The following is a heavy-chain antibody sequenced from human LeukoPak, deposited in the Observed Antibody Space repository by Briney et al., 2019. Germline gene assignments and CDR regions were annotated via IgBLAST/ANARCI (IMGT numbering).Heavy chain of an antibody. J-gene: IGHJ4*02. V-gene: IGHV3-7*01. D-gene: IGHD3-10*01. CDR1: GFTFSSYG. Sequence: GRSLRLSCAASGFTFSSYGMHWVRQAPGKGLEWVANIKQDGSEKYYVDSVKGRFTISRDNAKNSLYLQMNSLRAEDTAVYYCARDSPRGVIELPFDYWGQGTLVTVSS. CDR3: ARDSPRGVIELPFDY. CDR2: IKQDGSEK.